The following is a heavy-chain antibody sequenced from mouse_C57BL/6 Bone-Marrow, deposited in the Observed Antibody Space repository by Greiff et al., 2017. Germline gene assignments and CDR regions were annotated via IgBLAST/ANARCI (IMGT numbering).Heavy chain of an antibody. J-gene: IGHJ1*03. CDR3: ARDPRITTVVPIWYFDV. Sequence: DVQLVESEGGLVQPGSSMKLSCTASGFTFSDYYMAWVRQVPEKGLEWVANINYDGSSTYYLDSLKSRFIISRDNAKNILYLQMSSLKSEDTATYYCARDPRITTVVPIWYFDVWGTGTTVTVSS. D-gene: IGHD1-1*01. CDR2: INYDGSST. V-gene: IGHV5-16*01. CDR1: GFTFSDYY.